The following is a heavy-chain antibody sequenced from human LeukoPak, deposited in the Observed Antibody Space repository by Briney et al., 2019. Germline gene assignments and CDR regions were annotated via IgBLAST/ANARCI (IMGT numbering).Heavy chain of an antibody. J-gene: IGHJ3*02. CDR2: ISGSGGGT. CDR1: GFTFSSYA. V-gene: IGHV3-23*01. Sequence: PGGSLRLSCAASGFTFSSYAMSWVRQAPGKGLEWVSAISGSGGGTYYADSVKGRFTISRDNAKNSLYLQMNSLRAEDTAVYYCATHELKDAFDIWGKGTMVTVSS. CDR3: ATHELKDAFDI. D-gene: IGHD3-10*01.